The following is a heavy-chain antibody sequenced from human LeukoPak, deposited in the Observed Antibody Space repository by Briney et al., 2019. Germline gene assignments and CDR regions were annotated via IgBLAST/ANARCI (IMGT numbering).Heavy chain of an antibody. CDR1: GYSISSGYY. CDR2: IYHSGST. J-gene: IGHJ4*02. CDR3: ARQRIARYCSSTSCYAGSDY. V-gene: IGHV4-38-2*02. Sequence: SETLSLTCTVSGYSISSGYYWGWIRQPPGKGLEWIGSIYHSGSTYYNPSLKSRVTISVDTSKNQFSLKLSSVTAADTAVYYCARQRIARYCSSTSCYAGSDYWGQGTLVTVSS. D-gene: IGHD2-2*01.